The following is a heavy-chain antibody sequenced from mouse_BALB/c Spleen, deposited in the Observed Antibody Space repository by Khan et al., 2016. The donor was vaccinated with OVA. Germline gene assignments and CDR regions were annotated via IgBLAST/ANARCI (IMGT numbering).Heavy chain of an antibody. J-gene: IGHJ3*01. CDR2: INPSTGYS. CDR1: GYTFTSYW. V-gene: IGHV1-7*01. CDR3: ANHGSTSAWFSY. D-gene: IGHD1-1*01. Sequence: QVQLKESGAELAKPGASVKMSCKASGYTFTSYWIHWVKQRPGQGLEWIGYINPSTGYSEYNQKFKDKATLTTDKSSSTAYMQLSSLTSDDSAVYCCANHGSTSAWFSYWGQVTLVTVSA.